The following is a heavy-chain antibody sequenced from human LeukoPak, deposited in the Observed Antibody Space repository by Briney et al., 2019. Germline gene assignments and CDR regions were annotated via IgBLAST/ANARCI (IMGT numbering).Heavy chain of an antibody. CDR3: ARIRAMVRGGPPRFFDY. CDR2: MNPNSGNT. J-gene: IGHJ4*02. Sequence: ASVKVSCKASGYTFTSYDINWVRQATGQGLEWMGWMNPNSGNTGYAQKFQGRVTITRNTSISTAYMELSSLRSEGTAVYYCARIRAMVRGGPPRFFDYWGQGTLVTVSS. V-gene: IGHV1-8*03. D-gene: IGHD3-10*01. CDR1: GYTFTSYD.